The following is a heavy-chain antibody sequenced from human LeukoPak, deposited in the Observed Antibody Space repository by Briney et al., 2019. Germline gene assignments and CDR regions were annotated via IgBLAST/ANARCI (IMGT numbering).Heavy chain of an antibody. Sequence: KPSETLSLTCTVSGGSINSSSYYWGWIRQPPGKGLEWIGTIYYSGSTYYNPSLQSRVTISIDTSKNQFSLNLSSVTAADTAVYYCARRVIISATGVPDTWLDPWGQGILVTVSS. D-gene: IGHD2-8*02. CDR2: IYYSGST. CDR1: GGSINSSSYY. J-gene: IGHJ5*02. V-gene: IGHV4-39*07. CDR3: ARRVIISATGVPDTWLDP.